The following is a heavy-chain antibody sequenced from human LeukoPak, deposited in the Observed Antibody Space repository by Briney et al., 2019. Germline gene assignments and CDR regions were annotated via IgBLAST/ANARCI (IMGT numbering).Heavy chain of an antibody. D-gene: IGHD5-12*01. CDR3: ARDPAGRGIVATPPSY. CDR1: GYTFTSYG. J-gene: IGHJ4*02. CDR2: ISAYNGNT. V-gene: IGHV1-18*01. Sequence: ASMKVSCKASGYTFTSYGISWVRQAPGQGLEWMGWISAYNGNTNYAQKLQGRVTMTIDTSTSTAYMELRSLRSDDTAVYYCARDPAGRGIVATPPSYWGQGTLVTVSS.